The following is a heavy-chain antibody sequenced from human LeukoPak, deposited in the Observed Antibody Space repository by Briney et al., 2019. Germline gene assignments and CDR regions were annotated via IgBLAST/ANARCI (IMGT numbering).Heavy chain of an antibody. Sequence: GGSLRLSCAASGFSVSSNYVSWVSQAPGKGLEWVSVIYTGGTTHYAPSVMGRFTISRDDSQNTVHLHMSGLRDEDTALYYCAREGRFQSFDYWGQGTLVAVSS. J-gene: IGHJ4*02. CDR1: GFSVSSNY. CDR2: IYTGGTT. CDR3: AREGRFQSFDY. V-gene: IGHV3-53*01.